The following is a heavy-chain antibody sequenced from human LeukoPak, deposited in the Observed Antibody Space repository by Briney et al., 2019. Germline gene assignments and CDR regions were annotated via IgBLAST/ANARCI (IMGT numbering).Heavy chain of an antibody. Sequence: PGGSLRLSCAASGFTFSSYAMSWVRQAPGKGLEWVSAISGSGDSTYYGDSVKGRFTISRDNSKNTLYLQMNSLRAEDTAVYYCARHTGSGYYYGNWGQGTLVTVSS. CDR2: ISGSGDST. V-gene: IGHV3-23*01. CDR1: GFTFSSYA. D-gene: IGHD3-22*01. J-gene: IGHJ4*02. CDR3: ARHTGSGYYYGN.